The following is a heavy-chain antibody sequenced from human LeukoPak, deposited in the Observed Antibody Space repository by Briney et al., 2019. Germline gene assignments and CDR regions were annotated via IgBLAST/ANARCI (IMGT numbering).Heavy chain of an antibody. J-gene: IGHJ3*02. CDR2: ISSNGGST. CDR3: ARDLGRPGSAFDI. D-gene: IGHD2-15*01. Sequence: GGSLRLSCAASGFTFSSYAMHWVRQAPGKGLEYVSAISSNGGSTYYANSVKGRFTISRDNSKNTLYLQMGSLRAEDMAVYYCARDLGRPGSAFDIWGQGTMVTVSS. V-gene: IGHV3-64*01. CDR1: GFTFSSYA.